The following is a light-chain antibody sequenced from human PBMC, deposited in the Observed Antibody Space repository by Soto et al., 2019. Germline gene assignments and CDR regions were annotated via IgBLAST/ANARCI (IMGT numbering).Light chain of an antibody. CDR3: QQRSNL. J-gene: IGKJ1*01. CDR2: DAS. V-gene: IGKV3-11*01. Sequence: EIVLTQSPATLSLSPGERATLSCRASQSVSSYLAWYQQKPGQAPRLLIYDASNRATGIPDRFSGSGYGTDFTLTISSLEPEDFAVYYCQQRSNLFGQGTKVDI. CDR1: QSVSSY.